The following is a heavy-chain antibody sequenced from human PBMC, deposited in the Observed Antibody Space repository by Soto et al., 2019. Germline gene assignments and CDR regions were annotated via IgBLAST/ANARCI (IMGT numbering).Heavy chain of an antibody. J-gene: IGHJ1*01. Sequence: QVQLQESGPGLVKPSGTLSLTCAVSGGSISSSNWWSWVRQPPGKGLEWIGEIYHSGSTNYNPSLKRRFTISVNKSKNPFSLNLSSVTAADTAVYYCARDRRMGAVAPRIFQHWGQGTLVTVSS. CDR2: IYHSGST. D-gene: IGHD6-19*01. V-gene: IGHV4-4*02. CDR3: ARDRRMGAVAPRIFQH. CDR1: GGSISSSNW.